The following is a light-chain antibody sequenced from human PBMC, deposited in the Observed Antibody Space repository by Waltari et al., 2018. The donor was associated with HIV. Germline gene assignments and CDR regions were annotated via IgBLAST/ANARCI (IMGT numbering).Light chain of an antibody. CDR3: SSYTSSSTLVV. V-gene: IGLV2-14*01. CDR2: EVS. CDR1: SSAVGGSKY. Sequence: QSALTQPASVSGSPGQSITISCTGTSSAVGGSKYVSWYQQRPGRAPRLLIYEVSKRPSGVSNRFSGSKSGNTASLTISGLQAEDEADYYCSSYTSSSTLVVFGGGTMLTVL. J-gene: IGLJ3*02.